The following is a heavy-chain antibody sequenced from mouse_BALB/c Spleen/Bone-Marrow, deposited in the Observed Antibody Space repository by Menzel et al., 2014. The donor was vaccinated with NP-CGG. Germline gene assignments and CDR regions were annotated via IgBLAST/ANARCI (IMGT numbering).Heavy chain of an antibody. D-gene: IGHD4-1*01. Sequence: EVQLAESGGGLVQPGGSRKLSCAASGFTFSSFGMHWVRQAPERGLEWVAYISSGSSTVFYADTVKGQFTISRDNPKNTLFLQMTSLRSEDTAMYYCARGGNWEDFDHWGQGTTRTVAS. CDR1: GFTFSSFG. J-gene: IGHJ2*01. V-gene: IGHV5-17*02. CDR2: ISSGSSTV. CDR3: ARGGNWEDFDH.